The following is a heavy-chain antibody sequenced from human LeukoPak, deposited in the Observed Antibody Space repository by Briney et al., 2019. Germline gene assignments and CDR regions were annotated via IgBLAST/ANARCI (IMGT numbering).Heavy chain of an antibody. CDR1: GYTFTSYD. D-gene: IGHD6-13*01. CDR3: AIEGGVAAGISY. CDR2: MNPNSGNT. Sequence: ASVKDSCKASGYTFTSYDTNWVRQATGQGLEWMGWMNPNSGNTGYAQKFQGRVTMTRNTSISTGYMELSSLRSEDTAVYYCAIEGGVAAGISYWGQGTLVTVSS. V-gene: IGHV1-8*01. J-gene: IGHJ4*02.